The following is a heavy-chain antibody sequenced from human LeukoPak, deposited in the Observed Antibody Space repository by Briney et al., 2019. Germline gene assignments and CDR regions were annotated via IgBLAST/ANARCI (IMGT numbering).Heavy chain of an antibody. Sequence: GGSLRLSCAASGFTFDDYAMHWVRQAPGKGLEWVSGISWNSGSIGYADSVKGRFTISRDNAKNSLYLQMNSLRAEDTALYYCAKDTMEYSSSAFDIWGQGTMVTVSS. V-gene: IGHV3-9*01. CDR1: GFTFDDYA. D-gene: IGHD6-6*01. J-gene: IGHJ3*02. CDR3: AKDTMEYSSSAFDI. CDR2: ISWNSGSI.